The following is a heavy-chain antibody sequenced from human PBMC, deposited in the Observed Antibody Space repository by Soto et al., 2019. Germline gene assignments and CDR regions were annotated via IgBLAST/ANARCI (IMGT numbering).Heavy chain of an antibody. CDR2: IAATGTT. J-gene: IGHJ5*02. Sequence: PSETLSPTCKVSGASISSFDRSWMQKSAGKGLEWIGRIAATGTTDYNPSLKSRVMMSVDTSKKQFSLKLRSVTAADTAVYYCRRDGTKTLRDWFDPSGHGISVTVPS. V-gene: IGHV4-4*07. CDR1: GASISSFD. CDR3: RRDGTKTLRDWFDP. D-gene: IGHD1-1*01.